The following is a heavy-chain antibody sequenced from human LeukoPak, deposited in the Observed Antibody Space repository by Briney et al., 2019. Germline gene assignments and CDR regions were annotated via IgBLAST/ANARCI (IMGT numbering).Heavy chain of an antibody. Sequence: GGSLRLSCAASGFTFSTFAMIWVRQPPGKGLEWVSSIFPSGGEIHYADSVRGRFTISRDNSKSTLSLQMNSLRAEDTAVYYCARDRSYDFWSGYPDYWGQGTLVTVSS. J-gene: IGHJ4*02. V-gene: IGHV3-23*01. CDR3: ARDRSYDFWSGYPDY. D-gene: IGHD3-3*01. CDR2: IFPSGGEI. CDR1: GFTFSTFA.